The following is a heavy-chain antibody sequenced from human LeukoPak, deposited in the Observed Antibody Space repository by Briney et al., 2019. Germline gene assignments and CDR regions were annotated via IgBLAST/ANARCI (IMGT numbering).Heavy chain of an antibody. CDR2: ISYDGSNK. CDR1: GFTFSSYG. V-gene: IGHV3-30*18. CDR3: AKAGDYYDRSGYYYFDY. D-gene: IGHD3-22*01. Sequence: GGSLRLSCAASGFTFSSYGMHWVRQAPGKGLEWVAVISYDGSNKYYADSVKGRFTISRDNSKNTLYLQMNSLRAEDTAVYYCAKAGDYYDRSGYYYFDYWGQGTLVTVSS. J-gene: IGHJ4*02.